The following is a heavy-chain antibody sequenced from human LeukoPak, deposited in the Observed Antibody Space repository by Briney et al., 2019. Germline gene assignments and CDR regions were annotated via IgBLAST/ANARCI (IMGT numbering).Heavy chain of an antibody. D-gene: IGHD4-17*01. Sequence: GSVKVSCKASGYTFTSYDINWVRQATGQGLEWMGWMNPNSGNTGYAQKFQGRVTITRNTSISTAYMELSSLRSEDTAVYYCARGPGVTSSVRGYYFDYWGQGTLVTVSS. CDR3: ARGPGVTSSVRGYYFDY. CDR2: MNPNSGNT. V-gene: IGHV1-8*03. J-gene: IGHJ4*02. CDR1: GYTFTSYD.